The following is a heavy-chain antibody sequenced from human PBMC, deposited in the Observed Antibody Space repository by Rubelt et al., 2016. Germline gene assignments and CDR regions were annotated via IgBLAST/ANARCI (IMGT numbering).Heavy chain of an antibody. CDR1: GDTLSVFS. Sequence: QVQLVQSGAVLKKPGASVKVSCKVSGDTLSVFSIHWVRQAPGKGLEWMGGFDGEDGETVYAQNFQCRLSRTEDTSTDTAYMELSRLTSADTAVYYCSTADSSSWYDATDTWGQGTMVTVSS. V-gene: IGHV1-24*01. CDR2: FDGEDGET. D-gene: IGHD6-13*01. J-gene: IGHJ3*02. CDR3: STADSSSWYDATDT.